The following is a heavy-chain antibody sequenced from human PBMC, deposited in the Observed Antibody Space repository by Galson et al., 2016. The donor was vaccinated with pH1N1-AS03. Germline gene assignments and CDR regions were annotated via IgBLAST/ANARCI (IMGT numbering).Heavy chain of an antibody. V-gene: IGHV1-2*04. CDR2: INTDSGVT. J-gene: IGHJ6*02. D-gene: IGHD2-2*01. Sequence: SVKVSCKASGYIFTGFYVHWVRQAPGQGLEWMGWINTDSGVTNYAQKFEAWVTMTRDTSVSPAYMELYGLKSDDTAVYYCARDPRGPCTSATCPTTHYFGMDVWGQGTTVIVSS. CDR3: ARDPRGPCTSATCPTTHYFGMDV. CDR1: GYIFTGFY.